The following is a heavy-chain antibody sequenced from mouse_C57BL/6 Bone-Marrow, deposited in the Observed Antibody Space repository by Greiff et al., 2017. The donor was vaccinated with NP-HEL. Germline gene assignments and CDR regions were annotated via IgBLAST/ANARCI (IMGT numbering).Heavy chain of an antibody. V-gene: IGHV7-1*01. CDR1: GFTFSDFY. D-gene: IGHD1-1*01. CDR2: SRNKANDYTT. Sequence: EVNVVESGGGLVQSGRSLRLSCATSGFTFSDFYMEWVRQAPGKGLEWIAASRNKANDYTTEYSASVKGRFIVSRDTSQSILYLQMNALRAEDTAIYYCARDADYGSSSFAYWGQGTLVTVSA. J-gene: IGHJ3*01. CDR3: ARDADYGSSSFAY.